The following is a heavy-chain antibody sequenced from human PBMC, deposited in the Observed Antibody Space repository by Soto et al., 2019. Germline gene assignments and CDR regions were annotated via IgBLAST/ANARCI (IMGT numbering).Heavy chain of an antibody. V-gene: IGHV4-38-2*01. CDR3: ARSSGYVPGGY. J-gene: IGHJ4*02. Sequence: SETLSLTCAVSGYPISSGYYWGWIRQPPGKGLEWIGIIHHSGSTYYNPSLRSRITISVDTSKNQFSLKMPSVTAADTAVYYCARSSGYVPGGYWGQGILVTVS. CDR2: IHHSGST. CDR1: GYPISSGYY. D-gene: IGHD5-12*01.